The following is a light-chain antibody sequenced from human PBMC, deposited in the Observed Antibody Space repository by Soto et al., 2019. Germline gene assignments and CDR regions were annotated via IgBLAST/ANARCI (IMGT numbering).Light chain of an antibody. CDR3: QSYDSSLSGSGGV. V-gene: IGLV1-40*01. CDR2: GND. CDR1: SSNIGAGYD. Sequence: QSVLTQPPSVSGAPGQKVTISCTGSSSNIGAGYDVHWYKQLPGTAPKLLIYGNDNRPSGVPDRFSGSKSGTSASLAITGLQVEDEADYYCQSYDSSLSGSGGVFGGGTKLTVL. J-gene: IGLJ3*02.